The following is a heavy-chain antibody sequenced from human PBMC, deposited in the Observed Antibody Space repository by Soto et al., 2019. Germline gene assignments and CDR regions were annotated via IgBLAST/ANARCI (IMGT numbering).Heavy chain of an antibody. CDR1: GFTFSSYA. D-gene: IGHD3-10*02. CDR2: ISYDGSNK. Sequence: GGSLRLSCAASGFTFSSYAMHWVRQAPGKGLEWVAVISYDGSNKYYADSVKGRFTISRDNSKNTLYLQMNSLRAEDTAVYYCARDIYHETTGCSGYWGQGTLVTVSS. J-gene: IGHJ4*02. V-gene: IGHV3-30*04. CDR3: ARDIYHETTGCSGY.